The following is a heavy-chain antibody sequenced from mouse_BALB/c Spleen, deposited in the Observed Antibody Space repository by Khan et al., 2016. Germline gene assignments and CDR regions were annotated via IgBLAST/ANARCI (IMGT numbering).Heavy chain of an antibody. CDR1: GFDFRRYW. V-gene: IGHV4-1*02. CDR2: INPDSSTI. CDR3: ASTFWYFDV. Sequence: EVKLLESGGGLVQPGGSLKLSCAASGFDFRRYWMSWVRQATGKGLDWIGEINPDSSTINYTPSLKDKFIISRDNAKNTLYLQMSKVRSEDTALYYCASTFWYFDVWGAGTTVTVSS. J-gene: IGHJ1*01.